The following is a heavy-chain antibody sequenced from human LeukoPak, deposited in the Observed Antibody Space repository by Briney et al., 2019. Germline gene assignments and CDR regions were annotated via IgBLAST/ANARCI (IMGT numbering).Heavy chain of an antibody. CDR2: ISSSGSII. V-gene: IGHV3-48*03. D-gene: IGHD2/OR15-2a*01. J-gene: IGHJ3*02. Sequence: GGSLRLSCAASGFTFSTYEMNWVRQAPEKGLEWVSYISSSGSIIYYADSMKGRFTISRDNAKNSLYLQMNVLRAADTAVYFCARGARTTSVFDIWGQGTMVTVSS. CDR1: GFTFSTYE. CDR3: ARGARTTSVFDI.